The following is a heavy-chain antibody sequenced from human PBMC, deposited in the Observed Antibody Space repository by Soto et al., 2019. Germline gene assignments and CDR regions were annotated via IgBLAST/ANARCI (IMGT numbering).Heavy chain of an antibody. Sequence: DVQLLESGGGWVQPGGSLRISCAASGFTFKSYGMTWVRQAPGKGLEWVSTISDGGTGTYYADSVKGRFTISRDNSKNTLYLQMNSLRAEDTAVYYCAKDRGRSGSYSDYWGQGTLVTVSS. D-gene: IGHD1-26*01. V-gene: IGHV3-23*01. CDR1: GFTFKSYG. J-gene: IGHJ4*02. CDR2: ISDGGTGT. CDR3: AKDRGRSGSYSDY.